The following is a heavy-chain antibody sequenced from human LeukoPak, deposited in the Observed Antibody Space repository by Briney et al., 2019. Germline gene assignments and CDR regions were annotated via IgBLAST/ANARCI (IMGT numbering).Heavy chain of an antibody. V-gene: IGHV1-2*02. J-gene: IGHJ4*02. CDR3: ARAKKYSSGWYYFDY. CDR1: GYTFTGYY. CDR2: INPNSGGT. D-gene: IGHD6-19*01. Sequence: ASVKVSCKASGYTFTGYYTHWVRQAPGQGLEWMGWINPNSGGTNYAQKFQGRVTMTRDTSISTAYMELSRLRSDDTAVYYCARAKKYSSGWYYFDYWGQGTLVTVSS.